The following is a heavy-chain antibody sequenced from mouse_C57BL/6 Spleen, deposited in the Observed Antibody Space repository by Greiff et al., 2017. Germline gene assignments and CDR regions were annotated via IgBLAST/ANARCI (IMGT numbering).Heavy chain of an antibody. CDR2: ISSGSSTI. CDR3: ARIYYGNAMDY. CDR1: GFTFSDYG. V-gene: IGHV5-17*01. D-gene: IGHD2-1*01. Sequence: EVKLMESGGGLVKPGGSLKLSCAASGFTFSDYGMHWVRQAPEKGLEWVAYISSGSSTIYYADTVTGRFTISRDNAKNTLFLQMTSLRSEDTAMYYCARIYYGNAMDYWGQGTSVTVSS. J-gene: IGHJ4*01.